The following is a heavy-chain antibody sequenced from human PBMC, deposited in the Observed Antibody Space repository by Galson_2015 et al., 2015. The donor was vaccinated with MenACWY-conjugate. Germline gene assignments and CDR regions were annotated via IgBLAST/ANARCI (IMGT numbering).Heavy chain of an antibody. CDR2: ISGSGGST. D-gene: IGHD3-10*01. V-gene: IGHV3-23*01. CDR1: GFRFGDYA. CDR3: AKDLRTIFQLVFDL. J-gene: IGHJ5*02. Sequence: SLRLSCAGSGFRFGDYAMTWVRQAPGKGLEWISTISGSGGSTYYADSAKGRFTISRDNSKNTLFLQMTSLRADDTAIYYCAKDLRTIFQLVFDLWGQGTLVIVSS.